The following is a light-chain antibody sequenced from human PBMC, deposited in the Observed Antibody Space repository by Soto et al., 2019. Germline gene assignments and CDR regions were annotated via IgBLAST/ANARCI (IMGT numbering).Light chain of an antibody. J-gene: IGKJ2*02. CDR1: QSLLHSNGYNY. Sequence: DIVMTQSPISLPVTPGEPASISCRSSQSLLHSNGYNYLDWYLQKPGQSPQVLIYLDSNRASGVSDRFSGSGSGTDFTLKISRVEAEDVEVYYCMQAIQSPRTFGQGTKLEIK. CDR3: MQAIQSPRT. V-gene: IGKV2-28*01. CDR2: LDS.